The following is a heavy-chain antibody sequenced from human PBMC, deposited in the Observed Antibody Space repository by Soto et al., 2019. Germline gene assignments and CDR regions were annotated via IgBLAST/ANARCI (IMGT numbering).Heavy chain of an antibody. J-gene: IGHJ4*02. V-gene: IGHV3-23*01. D-gene: IGHD5-18*01. CDR3: ANLNGYSYGYIDY. Sequence: GGSLRLSCTASGFTFTNYAMSWVRQAPGKGLEWVSAIGSTGGDTYYADSVKGRFTISRDNSKSTVYLQMNSLRAEDTAVYHCANLNGYSYGYIDYWGPGTLVTVSS. CDR2: IGSTGGDT. CDR1: GFTFTNYA.